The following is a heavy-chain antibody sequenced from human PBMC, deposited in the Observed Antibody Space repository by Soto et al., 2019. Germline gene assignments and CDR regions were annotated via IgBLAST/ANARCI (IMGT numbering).Heavy chain of an antibody. CDR1: GYSISSSNW. J-gene: IGHJ4*02. CDR3: ARRWGEGRVDY. D-gene: IGHD3-10*01. V-gene: IGHV4-28*01. CDR2: IYHSGNT. Sequence: SETLSLTCAVSGYSISSSNWWGWIRQPPGKGLEWIGEIYHSGNTNYNPSLKSRVTMAVDKSRNQFSLKLSSVTAADTAVYYCARRWGEGRVDYWGQGTLVTVSS.